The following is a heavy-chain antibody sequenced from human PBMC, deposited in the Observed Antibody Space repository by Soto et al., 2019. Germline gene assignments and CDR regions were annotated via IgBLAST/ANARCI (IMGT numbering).Heavy chain of an antibody. Sequence: VQLQESVPGLVKPSQTLSLTCTVSGGSISSGGYYWSWIRQHPGKGLEWIGYFYYSGSTYYNPSLKSRVTISVDTSKNQFSLKLSSVTAADTAVYYCASGRTFTNDYGSDYWGQGTLVTVSS. CDR3: ASGRTFTNDYGSDY. D-gene: IGHD4-17*01. CDR2: FYYSGST. CDR1: GGSISSGGYY. J-gene: IGHJ4*02. V-gene: IGHV4-31*03.